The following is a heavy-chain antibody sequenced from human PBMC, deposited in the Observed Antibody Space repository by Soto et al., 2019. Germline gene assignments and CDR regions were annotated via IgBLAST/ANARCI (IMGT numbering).Heavy chain of an antibody. CDR2: IKHDTSEA. Sequence: DVQLVESGGGWVQPGRSLRLSCAASGFKFSDYWMSWVRQAPGKGLEWVGNIKHDTSEAHYADSVKGPFTITRDNINNFLFLQMRHVRADDTASYYCARDGLLFSGPYRPSRFDYWGLGALVTVSS. D-gene: IGHD3-16*02. CDR3: ARDGLLFSGPYRPSRFDY. J-gene: IGHJ4*02. V-gene: IGHV3-7*03. CDR1: GFKFSDYW.